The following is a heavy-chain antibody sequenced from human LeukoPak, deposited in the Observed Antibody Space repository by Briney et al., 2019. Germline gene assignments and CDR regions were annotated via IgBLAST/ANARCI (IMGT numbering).Heavy chain of an antibody. CDR1: GGTFSRYA. D-gene: IGHD5-24*01. J-gene: IGHJ4*02. Sequence: GASVKVSCKASGGTFSRYAISWGRQAPGQGLGWMGGIVPIFGAANYAQKFQGRVTITTDESTSPANLELRSLRSEDTAVYYCARGANRDGSHGGDYWGQGTLVTVSS. V-gene: IGHV1-69*05. CDR2: IVPIFGAA. CDR3: ARGANRDGSHGGDY.